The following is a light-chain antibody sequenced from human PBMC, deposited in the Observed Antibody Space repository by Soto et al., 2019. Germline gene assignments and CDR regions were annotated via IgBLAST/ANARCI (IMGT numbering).Light chain of an antibody. CDR3: QSYDSSLSGYV. Sequence: QSVLTQPPSASGTPGQRVTISCSGSNSNIGDNTVNWFQQLPGTAPKLLISTNNQRPSGVPDRFSGSNSGTSASLAITGLQAEDEADYYCQSYDSSLSGYVFGTGTKVTVL. CDR1: NSNIGDNT. CDR2: TNN. J-gene: IGLJ1*01. V-gene: IGLV1-44*01.